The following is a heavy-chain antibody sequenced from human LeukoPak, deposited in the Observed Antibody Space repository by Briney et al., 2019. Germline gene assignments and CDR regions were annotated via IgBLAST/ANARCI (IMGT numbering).Heavy chain of an antibody. J-gene: IGHJ4*02. D-gene: IGHD2-2*01. CDR1: GGSISSGGYY. CDR2: IYYSGST. Sequence: SETLSLTCTVSGGSISSGGYYWSWNRQHPGKGLEWIGYIYYSGSTYYNPSLKSRVTISVDTSKNQFSLKLSSVTAADTAVYYRARYCSSTSCHDDFDYWGQGTLVTVSS. CDR3: ARYCSSTSCHDDFDY. V-gene: IGHV4-31*03.